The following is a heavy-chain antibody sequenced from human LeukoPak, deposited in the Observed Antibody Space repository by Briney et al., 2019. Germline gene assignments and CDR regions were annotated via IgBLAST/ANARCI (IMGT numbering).Heavy chain of an antibody. D-gene: IGHD3-16*02. CDR3: ARLSTPNLYYFDY. Sequence: ASVKVSCKASGYTXTGYYMHWVRQAPGQGLEWMGWINPNSGVTYYAQKFQGRVSMTRDTSISTAYMEVSRLRSDDSALYYCARLSTPNLYYFDYWGQGTLVTVSS. CDR1: GYTXTGYY. CDR2: INPNSGVT. V-gene: IGHV1-2*02. J-gene: IGHJ4*02.